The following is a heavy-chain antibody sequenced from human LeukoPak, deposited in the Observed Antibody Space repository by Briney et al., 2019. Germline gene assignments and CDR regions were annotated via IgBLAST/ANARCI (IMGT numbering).Heavy chain of an antibody. J-gene: IGHJ4*02. Sequence: SSETLSLTCNVSGGSISGDYWSWIRQPPGKGLEWIGYIYYRGSTNYNPSLVSRVTISVDTAKNQFSLRLTSVTAADSAVYYCGHTYGGLFDYRGPGILVTVSS. CDR2: IYYRGST. D-gene: IGHD5-18*01. CDR1: GGSISGDY. V-gene: IGHV4-59*03. CDR3: GHTYGGLFDY.